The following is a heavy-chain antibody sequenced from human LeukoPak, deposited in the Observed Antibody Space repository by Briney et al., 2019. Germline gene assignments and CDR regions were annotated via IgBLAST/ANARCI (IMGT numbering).Heavy chain of an antibody. Sequence: GSLRLSCAASGFTFSSYAMSWVRQAPGKGLEWIGEINHSGSTNYNPSLKSRVTISVDTSKNQFSLKLSSVTAADTAVYYCARGMHSSSWYGFDYWGQGTLVTVSS. CDR2: INHSGST. CDR3: ARGMHSSSWYGFDY. J-gene: IGHJ4*02. D-gene: IGHD6-13*01. CDR1: GFTFSSYA. V-gene: IGHV4-34*01.